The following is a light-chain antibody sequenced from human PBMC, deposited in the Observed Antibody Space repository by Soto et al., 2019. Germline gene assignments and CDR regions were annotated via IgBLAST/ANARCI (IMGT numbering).Light chain of an antibody. CDR2: DNN. CDR1: SSNIGNNF. V-gene: IGLV1-51*01. CDR3: GTWDSGLSVVI. Sequence: QSVLTQPPSVSAAPGQKVTISCSGTSSNIGNNFVSWYQQLPGTAPKLLIYDNNKRPSGMPDRFSGSKSGTSATLGITGLQTGDEADYYCGTWDSGLSVVIFGGGTKLTVL. J-gene: IGLJ2*01.